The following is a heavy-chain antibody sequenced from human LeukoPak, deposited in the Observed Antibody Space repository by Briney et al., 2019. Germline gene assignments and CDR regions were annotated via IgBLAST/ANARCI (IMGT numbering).Heavy chain of an antibody. CDR3: ARDADTRYYDILTGYYFDY. CDR2: ISYDGSNK. J-gene: IGHJ4*02. Sequence: GGSLRLSCAASGSTFSSYAMHWVRQAPGKGLEWVAVISYDGSNKYYADSVKGRFTISRDNSKNTLYLQMNSLRAEDTAVYYCARDADTRYYDILTGYYFDYWGQGTLVTVSS. D-gene: IGHD3-9*01. V-gene: IGHV3-30*04. CDR1: GSTFSSYA.